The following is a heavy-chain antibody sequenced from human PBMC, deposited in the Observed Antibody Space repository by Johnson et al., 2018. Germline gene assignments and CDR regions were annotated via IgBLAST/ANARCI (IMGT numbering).Heavy chain of an antibody. Sequence: QVQLVESGGGVVQPGRSLRLSCAASGFTFSSYAMHWVRQAPGKGLEWVAVISYDGSDKYYADSVKGRFTISRDNSKNTLYLQMNSLRPGDTALYYCAKDQTNPPVIDHRGQRTLVTV. J-gene: IGHJ4*02. V-gene: IGHV3-30*04. CDR3: AKDQTNPPVIDH. CDR1: GFTFSSYA. CDR2: ISYDGSDK.